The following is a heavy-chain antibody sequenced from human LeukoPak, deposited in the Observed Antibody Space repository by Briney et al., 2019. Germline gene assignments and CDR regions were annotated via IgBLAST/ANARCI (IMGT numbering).Heavy chain of an antibody. Sequence: GESLKISRQASGYSFANYWSAWVRQMPGKGLEWIGNIYPGDSDTRYSPSFQGQVTISADKSTNTAYLQWSRLKASDTAMYYCARGREFHRRSFDSWGQGTLFTVSS. D-gene: IGHD3-10*01. CDR1: GYSFANYW. CDR3: ARGREFHRRSFDS. J-gene: IGHJ4*02. CDR2: IYPGDSDT. V-gene: IGHV5-51*01.